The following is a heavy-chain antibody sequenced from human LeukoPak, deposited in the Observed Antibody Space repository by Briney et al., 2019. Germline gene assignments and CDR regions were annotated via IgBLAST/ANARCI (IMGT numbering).Heavy chain of an antibody. D-gene: IGHD1-26*01. Sequence: PGGTLRLSCAASGFSFSSYGMHWVRQAPGKGLEWVAVISYDGSNKYYADSVKGRFTISRDNSKNTLYLQMNSLRAEDTAVYYCAKFARGSGSSHRTFDYWGQGTLVTVSS. CDR1: GFSFSSYG. J-gene: IGHJ4*02. CDR2: ISYDGSNK. CDR3: AKFARGSGSSHRTFDY. V-gene: IGHV3-30*18.